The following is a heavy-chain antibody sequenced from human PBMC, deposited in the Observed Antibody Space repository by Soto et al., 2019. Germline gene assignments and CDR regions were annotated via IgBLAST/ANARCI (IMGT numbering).Heavy chain of an antibody. Sequence: TLTLTCTCSGFSLTTSGMSVSWIRQPPGKALEWLAFIDWDGDKHYTTSLKTRLTLSRDTTKNQVVLKMTNMDPVDTATYYCARTLARSGYYGSFFYYGMDVWGQGTPVTVSS. CDR2: IDWDGDK. D-gene: IGHD3-3*01. CDR1: GFSLTTSGMS. J-gene: IGHJ6*02. V-gene: IGHV2-70*01. CDR3: ARTLARSGYYGSFFYYGMDV.